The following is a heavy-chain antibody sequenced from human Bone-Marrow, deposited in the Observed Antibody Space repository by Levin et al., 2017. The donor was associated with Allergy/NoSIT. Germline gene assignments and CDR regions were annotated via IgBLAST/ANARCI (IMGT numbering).Heavy chain of an antibody. CDR2: IKQDGSAE. Sequence: ASVKVSCVASGFTFSDYWMTWVRQPLGKGLEWVANIKQDGSAEFYAESVKGRFTISRDNAKNSLFLQMSYLGTDDTAVYFCARDTTVGGEAWGQGTLVTVSS. J-gene: IGHJ5*02. CDR1: GFTFSDYW. D-gene: IGHD4-11*01. V-gene: IGHV3-7*03. CDR3: ARDTTVGGEA.